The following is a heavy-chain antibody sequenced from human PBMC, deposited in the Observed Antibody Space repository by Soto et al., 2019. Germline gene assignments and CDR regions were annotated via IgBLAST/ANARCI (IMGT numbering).Heavy chain of an antibody. Sequence: EVQLLESGGGLVQPGGSLRLSCAASGFTFISYAMNWVRQAPGKGLKWVSAISGGGDATCYADSVKGRFTISRDNSRNTVTLQMNSLGADDTAVYYCARKVPGSTTRPDYWYFDLWGRGTLVTVSS. J-gene: IGHJ2*01. D-gene: IGHD3-10*01. CDR1: GFTFISYA. CDR2: ISGGGDAT. CDR3: ARKVPGSTTRPDYWYFDL. V-gene: IGHV3-23*01.